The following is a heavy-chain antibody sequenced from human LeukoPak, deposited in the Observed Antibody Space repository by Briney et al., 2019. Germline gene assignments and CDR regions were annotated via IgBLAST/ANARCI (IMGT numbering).Heavy chain of an antibody. CDR2: ISGSGGST. CDR1: GFTFSSYA. D-gene: IGHD2-8*01. CDR3: ARVSANYFDY. Sequence: GGSLRLSCAASGFTFSSYAMSWVRQAPGKGLEWVSAISGSGGSTYYADSVKGRFTISRDNAKHSLYLQINSLRAEDTAVYYCARVSANYFDYWGQGTLVTVSS. J-gene: IGHJ4*02. V-gene: IGHV3-23*01.